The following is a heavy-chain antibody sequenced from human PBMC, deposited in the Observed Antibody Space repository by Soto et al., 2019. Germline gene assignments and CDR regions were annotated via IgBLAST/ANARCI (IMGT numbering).Heavy chain of an antibody. Sequence: SLRLNCEAYGFTFRKNWMTWVRQAPGKGLEWVANINKDGSEKYYVDSVKGRFTISRDNAKNSLDLQMKSLRAEDTAVYYCARVGATGEAFDIWGQGTMFTGSS. J-gene: IGHJ3*02. D-gene: IGHD1-26*01. V-gene: IGHV3-7*01. CDR1: GFTFRKNW. CDR2: INKDGSEK. CDR3: ARVGATGEAFDI.